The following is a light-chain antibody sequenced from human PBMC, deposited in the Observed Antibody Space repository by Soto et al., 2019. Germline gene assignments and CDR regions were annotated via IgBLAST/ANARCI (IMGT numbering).Light chain of an antibody. CDR3: QQSYSTPYT. CDR1: QAINNN. V-gene: IGKV1-39*01. CDR2: RVS. J-gene: IGKJ2*01. Sequence: DIQLTQSPSSLSASVTDRVTITCRASQAINNNLNWYQQKLGKAPELLIYRVSTLQSGVPSRFSGSGSGTDFTLTISSLEHEDFGTYYCQQSYSTPYTFGQGTKVEIK.